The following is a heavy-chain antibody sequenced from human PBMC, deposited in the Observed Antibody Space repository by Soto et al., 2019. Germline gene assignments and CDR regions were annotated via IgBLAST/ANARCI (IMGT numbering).Heavy chain of an antibody. Sequence: QVQLLQSGAEVKRPGSSVRVSCKASGVSFNSYGFAWVRQAPGQGLEWLGKITPNIPLTNYAQSFQGRVTIASETSTSTSYLELPSPTSEDTAGYYCARMKLARLDLWGQGTLVTVSS. J-gene: IGHJ4*02. CDR3: ARMKLARLDL. CDR1: GVSFNSYG. CDR2: ITPNIPLT. V-gene: IGHV1-69*09.